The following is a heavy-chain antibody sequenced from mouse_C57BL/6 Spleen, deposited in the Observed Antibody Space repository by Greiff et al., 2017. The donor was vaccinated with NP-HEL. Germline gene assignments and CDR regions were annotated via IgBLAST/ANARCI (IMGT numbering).Heavy chain of an antibody. Sequence: QVQLQQSGAELARPGASVKLSCKASGYTFTSYGISWVKQRTGQGLEWIGEIYPRSGNTYYNEKFKGKATLTADKSSSTAYMELRSLTSEDSAVYFCARLGGYYEGAYWGQGTLVTVSA. V-gene: IGHV1-81*01. CDR3: ARLGGYYEGAY. D-gene: IGHD2-3*01. J-gene: IGHJ3*01. CDR1: GYTFTSYG. CDR2: IYPRSGNT.